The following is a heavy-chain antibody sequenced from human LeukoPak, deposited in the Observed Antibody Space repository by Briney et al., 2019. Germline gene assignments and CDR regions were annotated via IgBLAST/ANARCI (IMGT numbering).Heavy chain of an antibody. CDR1: GYSFSSYW. CDR3: AKGGLLAVAGTGFKY. V-gene: IGHV5-51*01. D-gene: IGHD6-19*01. Sequence: GESLKISCKGSGYSFSSYWIGWVRQMPGKGLEWMGIIYPGDSDSRYSPSFQGQVTISVDKSISTAYLQWSSLKASDSAMYYCAKGGLLAVAGTGFKYWGQGTLVTVSS. J-gene: IGHJ1*01. CDR2: IYPGDSDS.